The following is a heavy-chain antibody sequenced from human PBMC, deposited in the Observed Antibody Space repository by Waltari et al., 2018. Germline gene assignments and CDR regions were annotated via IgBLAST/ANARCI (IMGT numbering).Heavy chain of an antibody. CDR1: GFTFRDFY. CDR3: ARDLHCGGDCSENF. D-gene: IGHD2-21*02. Sequence: QVYLVESGGGLVKPGGSLRLSCSALGFTFRDFYLTWIRQAPGKGLEWVSSISRSGSFTLYADSLKGRVAISRDNTRKSVHLEVTSLRDEDTAVYYCARDLHCGGDCSENFWGQGTLVTVSS. J-gene: IGHJ4*02. V-gene: IGHV3-11*01. CDR2: ISRSGSFT.